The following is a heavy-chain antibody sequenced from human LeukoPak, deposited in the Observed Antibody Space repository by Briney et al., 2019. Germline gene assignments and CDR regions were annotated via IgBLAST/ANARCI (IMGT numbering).Heavy chain of an antibody. CDR2: ISGSGGST. CDR1: GFTFSSYA. Sequence: GGSLRLSCAASGFTFSSYAMSWVRQAPGKGLEWVSVISGSGGSTYYADSVKGRFTISRDNSKNTLYLQMNSLRAEDTAVYYCAKDMPVVVPAAIRCYFDYWGQGTLVTVSS. J-gene: IGHJ4*02. D-gene: IGHD2-2*02. CDR3: AKDMPVVVPAAIRCYFDY. V-gene: IGHV3-23*01.